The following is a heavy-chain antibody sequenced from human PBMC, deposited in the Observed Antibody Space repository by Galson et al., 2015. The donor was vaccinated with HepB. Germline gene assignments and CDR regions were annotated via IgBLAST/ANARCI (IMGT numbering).Heavy chain of an antibody. CDR1: GFTFSSYW. J-gene: IGHJ6*02. Sequence: SLRLSCAASGFTFSSYWMSWVRQAPGKGLEWVANIKQDGSEKYYVDSVKGRFTISRDNAKNSLYLQMNSLRAEDTAVYYCARVKVWGRWNAPRGYYYYGMDVWGQGTTVTVSS. D-gene: IGHD1-1*01. CDR3: ARVKVWGRWNAPRGYYYYGMDV. V-gene: IGHV3-7*03. CDR2: IKQDGSEK.